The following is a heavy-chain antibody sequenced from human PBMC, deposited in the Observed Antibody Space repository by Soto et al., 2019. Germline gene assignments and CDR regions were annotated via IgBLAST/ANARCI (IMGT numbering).Heavy chain of an antibody. CDR1: GYSFTNYW. D-gene: IGHD6-19*01. Sequence: EVQLVQSGAEVKKPGESLRISCKGSGYSFTNYWISWVRQMPGKGLEWMGRIDPSDSFTRYSPSFQGHVTISTDKSSTTAYLQWNSLKASDTAMYYCARHGGDGGGWGGYWGQGTLVNVSS. CDR3: ARHGGDGGGWGGY. CDR2: IDPSDSFT. J-gene: IGHJ4*02. V-gene: IGHV5-10-1*03.